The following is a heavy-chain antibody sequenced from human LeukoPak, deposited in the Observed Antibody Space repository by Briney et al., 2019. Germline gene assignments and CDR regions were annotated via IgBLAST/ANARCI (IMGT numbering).Heavy chain of an antibody. CDR2: ISGSGGTT. D-gene: IGHD5-12*01. J-gene: IGHJ4*02. CDR3: AKGDVVTAIFPLDY. V-gene: IGHV3-23*01. Sequence: PGGSLRLSCAASGFTFSSYVMSWVRQAPGKGLEWVSGISGSGGTTYYADSVQGRFTISRDNSKKTLFLQMSSLSAEDTAVYYCAKGDVVTAIFPLDYWGQGTLVIVSS. CDR1: GFTFSSYV.